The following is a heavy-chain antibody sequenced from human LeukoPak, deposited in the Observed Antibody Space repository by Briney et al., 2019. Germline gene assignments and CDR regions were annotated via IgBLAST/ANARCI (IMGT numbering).Heavy chain of an antibody. CDR1: GFTFSTYA. J-gene: IGHJ4*02. D-gene: IGHD5-24*01. Sequence: PGGSLRLSCAASGFTFSTYAMHWVRQAPGKGLEWVAVISYDGSNKYYADSVKGRFTISRDNSKNTLYLQMNSLRAEDTAVYYCARGGMATIDYWGQGTLVTVSS. CDR2: ISYDGSNK. CDR3: ARGGMATIDY. V-gene: IGHV3-30*04.